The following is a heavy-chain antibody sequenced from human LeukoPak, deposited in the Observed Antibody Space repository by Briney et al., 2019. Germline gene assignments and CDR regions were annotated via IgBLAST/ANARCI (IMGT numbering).Heavy chain of an antibody. CDR2: ISGSGGST. CDR1: GFTLSSYA. D-gene: IGHD2-21*02. V-gene: IGHV3-23*01. J-gene: IGHJ4*02. CDR3: ATRGVIVVVTAIRDY. Sequence: GGSLRLSCAASGFTLSSYAMSWVRQAPGKGLDWVSAISGSGGSTYYADSVKGRFTISRDNSKNTLYLQMNSLRAEDTAVYYCATRGVIVVVTAIRDYWGQGTLVTVSS.